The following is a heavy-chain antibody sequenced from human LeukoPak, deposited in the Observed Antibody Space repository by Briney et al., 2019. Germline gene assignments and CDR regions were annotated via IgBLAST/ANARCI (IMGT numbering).Heavy chain of an antibody. V-gene: IGHV3-30*18. D-gene: IGHD3-22*01. Sequence: GGSLRLSCAASGFTVSSNYMSWVRQAPGKGLEWVAVISYDGSNKYYADSVKGRFTISRDNSKNTLYLQMNSLRAEDTAVYYCAKDLNDRYYYDSSGYYPGDYWGQGTLVTVSS. CDR1: GFTVSSNY. J-gene: IGHJ4*02. CDR2: ISYDGSNK. CDR3: AKDLNDRYYYDSSGYYPGDY.